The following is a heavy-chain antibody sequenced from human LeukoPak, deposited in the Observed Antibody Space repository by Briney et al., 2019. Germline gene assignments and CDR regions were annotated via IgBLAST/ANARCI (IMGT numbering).Heavy chain of an antibody. V-gene: IGHV1-2*02. CDR3: ARVVYSSSWYYFDY. CDR1: GYTFTGYY. D-gene: IGHD6-13*01. J-gene: IGHJ4*02. Sequence: GASVKVSCKASGYTFTGYYMHWVRQAPGQGLEWMGWINPNSGGTNYAQKFQGRVTMTRDTSISTAYMELSRLRSDGTAVYYCARVVYSSSWYYFDYWGQGTLVTVSS. CDR2: INPNSGGT.